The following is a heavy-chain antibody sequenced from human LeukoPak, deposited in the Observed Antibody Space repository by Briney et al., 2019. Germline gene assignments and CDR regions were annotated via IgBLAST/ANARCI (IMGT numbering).Heavy chain of an antibody. V-gene: IGHV4-59*01. CDR2: IYYGGST. CDR1: GGSISSYY. J-gene: IGHJ5*02. Sequence: SGTLSLTCTVSGGSISSYYWSWIRQPPGKGLEWIGCIYYGGSTSYNPSLKSRVTISVDTSKNQFSLKLSSVTAADTAVYYCARDYDSSGYSISEGGWFDHWGQGTLVTVSS. D-gene: IGHD3-22*01. CDR3: ARDYDSSGYSISEGGWFDH.